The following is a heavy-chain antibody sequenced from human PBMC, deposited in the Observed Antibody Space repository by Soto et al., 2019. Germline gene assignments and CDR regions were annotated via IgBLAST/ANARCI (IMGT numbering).Heavy chain of an antibody. Sequence: GGSLRLSCAVSGSIFSSYGMHWVRQAPGKGLEWVAVTSYDGRNNNYADSVRGRFTISRDNSKSTLYLQMNSLRPEDTAVYYYAKDTYYNDSTGFYVFDYWGQGTTVTVSS. D-gene: IGHD3-22*01. CDR2: TSYDGRNN. CDR3: AKDTYYNDSTGFYVFDY. J-gene: IGHJ4*02. V-gene: IGHV3-30*18. CDR1: GSIFSSYG.